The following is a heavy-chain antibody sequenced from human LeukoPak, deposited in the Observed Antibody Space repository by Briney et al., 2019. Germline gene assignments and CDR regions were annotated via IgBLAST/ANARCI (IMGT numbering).Heavy chain of an antibody. Sequence: AGGSLRLSCAASGFTFSSYWMHWVRQVPGKGLVWVSRINSDGSSTLYADPVKGRFTVSRDNAKNTLYLQMSSLRAEDTAVYYCAKRGYSYGYLFDYWGQGTLVTVSS. J-gene: IGHJ4*02. CDR1: GFTFSSYW. CDR3: AKRGYSYGYLFDY. V-gene: IGHV3-74*01. D-gene: IGHD5-18*01. CDR2: INSDGSST.